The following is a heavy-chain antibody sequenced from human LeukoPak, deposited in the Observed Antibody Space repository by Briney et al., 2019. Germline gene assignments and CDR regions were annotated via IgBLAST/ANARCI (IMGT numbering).Heavy chain of an antibody. J-gene: IGHJ4*02. CDR1: GYTFTGYY. D-gene: IGHD1-7*01. CDR3: ARPGISGTTVYY. Sequence: ASVKVSCKASGYTFTGYYMHWVRQAPGQGLEWMGWINPNSGGTNYAQKFQGRVTMTRDTSISTAYMELSRLRSDDTAVVYCARPGISGTTVYYWGQGTLVTVPS. V-gene: IGHV1-2*02. CDR2: INPNSGGT.